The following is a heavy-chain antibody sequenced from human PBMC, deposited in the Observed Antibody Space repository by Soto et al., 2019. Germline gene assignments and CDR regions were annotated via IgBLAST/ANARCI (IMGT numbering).Heavy chain of an antibody. D-gene: IGHD5-12*01. Sequence: PSETLSLTWAVSGGSISSGGYSWSWIRQPPGKGLEWIGYIYHSGSTYYNPSLKSRVTISVDRSKNQFSLKLSSVTAADTAVYYCAAGGGLPRYYWGQGTLVTVSS. CDR2: IYHSGST. V-gene: IGHV4-30-2*01. J-gene: IGHJ4*02. CDR1: GGSISSGGYS. CDR3: AAGGGLPRYY.